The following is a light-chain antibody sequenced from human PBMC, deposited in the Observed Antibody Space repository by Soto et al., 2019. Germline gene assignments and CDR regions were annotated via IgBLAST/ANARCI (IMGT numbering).Light chain of an antibody. J-gene: IGKJ1*01. CDR1: QSVSSSY. V-gene: IGKV3-20*01. CDR2: GAS. Sequence: EIVLTQSPGTLSLSPGERATLSCRASQSVSSSYLAWYQQKPGQAPRLLIYGASSRATGIPDRFSGSGSGKDFTLTIRRLEPEDVAVYYCQQYGSSPWTFGQGTKVEIK. CDR3: QQYGSSPWT.